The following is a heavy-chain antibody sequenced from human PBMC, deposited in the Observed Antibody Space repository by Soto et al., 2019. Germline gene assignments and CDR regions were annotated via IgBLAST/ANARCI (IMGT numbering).Heavy chain of an antibody. CDR1: GGSISSYY. V-gene: IGHV4-59*01. Sequence: SETLSLTCTVSGGSISSYYWSWIRQPPGKGLEWIGYIYYSGSTNYNPSLKSRVTISVDTSKNQFSLKLSSVTAADTAVYYCASSTKISYYYYYYMDVWGKGTTVTVS. J-gene: IGHJ6*03. D-gene: IGHD2-8*01. CDR3: ASSTKISYYYYYYMDV. CDR2: IYYSGST.